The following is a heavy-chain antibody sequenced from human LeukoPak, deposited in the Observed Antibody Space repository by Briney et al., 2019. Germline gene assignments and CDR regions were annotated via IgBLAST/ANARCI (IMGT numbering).Heavy chain of an antibody. CDR1: GFTFSSYA. CDR3: AKGSNDFWSGYLPGFDP. D-gene: IGHD3-3*01. V-gene: IGHV3-23*01. Sequence: PGGSLRLSCAASGFTFSSYAMSWVRQAPGKGLEWVSAISGSGGTTYYADSVKGRFTISRGNSKNTLYLKMNSLRAEDTAVYYCAKGSNDFWSGYLPGFDPWGQGTLVTVSS. J-gene: IGHJ5*02. CDR2: ISGSGGTT.